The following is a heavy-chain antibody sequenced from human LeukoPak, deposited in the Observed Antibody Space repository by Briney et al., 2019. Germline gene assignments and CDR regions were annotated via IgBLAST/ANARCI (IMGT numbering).Heavy chain of an antibody. J-gene: IGHJ4*02. CDR3: ARGVRIQLWSFGY. Sequence: ASVKVSCKASGYTFTDYYMHWVRQAPGQGLEWMGRINPNSGGTNYAQKFQGRVTMTRDTSISTAYMELSRLRSDDTAVYYCARGVRIQLWSFGYWGQGTLVTVSS. V-gene: IGHV1-2*06. CDR2: INPNSGGT. CDR1: GYTFTDYY. D-gene: IGHD5-18*01.